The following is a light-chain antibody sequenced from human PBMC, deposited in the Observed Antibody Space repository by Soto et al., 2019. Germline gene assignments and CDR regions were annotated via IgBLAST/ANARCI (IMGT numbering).Light chain of an antibody. CDR1: SSDVGGYNY. CDR3: SSDAGNDKYV. V-gene: IGLV2-8*01. CDR2: EVS. J-gene: IGLJ1*01. Sequence: QSVLTQPPSASGSPGQSVTISCIGTSSDVGGYNYVSWYQHHPGKAPKLMIYEVSKRPSGVPDRFSGSKSGNTASLTVSGLQADDEADYYCSSDAGNDKYVFGSGTKVTVL.